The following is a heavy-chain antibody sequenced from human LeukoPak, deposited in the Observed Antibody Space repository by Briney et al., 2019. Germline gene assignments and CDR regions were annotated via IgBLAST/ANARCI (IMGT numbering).Heavy chain of an antibody. Sequence: PGGSLRLSCAASGFTFSSYGMHWVRQAPGKGLEWVAFIRYDGSNKYYADSVKGRFTISRDNAKNSLYLQMNSLRAEDTAVYYCARFHSGYPYYYFDYWGQGTLVTVSS. CDR1: GFTFSSYG. V-gene: IGHV3-30*02. D-gene: IGHD5-12*01. J-gene: IGHJ4*02. CDR2: IRYDGSNK. CDR3: ARFHSGYPYYYFDY.